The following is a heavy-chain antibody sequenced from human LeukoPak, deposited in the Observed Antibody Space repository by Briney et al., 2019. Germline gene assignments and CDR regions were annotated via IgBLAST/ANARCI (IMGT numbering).Heavy chain of an antibody. V-gene: IGHV3-21*01. D-gene: IGHD2-2*01. J-gene: IGHJ6*03. CDR3: TRDVFATVPAASYYYIDV. CDR1: GFTFSRFI. Sequence: PGGSLRLSCEASGFTFSRFIMSWVRQAPGKGLEWVSSITSSSTYIYYADSVKGRFTIPRDNAKNSLYLQMNSLRAEDTAVYYCTRDVFATVPAASYYYIDVWGKGTTVTVSS. CDR2: ITSSSTYI.